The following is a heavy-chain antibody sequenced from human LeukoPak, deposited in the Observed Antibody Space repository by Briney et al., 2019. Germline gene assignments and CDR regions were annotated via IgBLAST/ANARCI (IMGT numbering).Heavy chain of an antibody. D-gene: IGHD1-1*01. CDR3: AKAAVATGYHYTYYMDV. CDR1: GFTFTNYG. CDR2: IRYGETKE. Sequence: GGSLRLSCATPGFTFTNYGMHWVRQAPGKGLEWVAFIRYGETKEFYADSVKGRFTVSRDNSKSTLYLQMNSLRPEDTGVYCCAKAAVATGYHYTYYMDVWGKGTTVTIS. J-gene: IGHJ6*03. V-gene: IGHV3-30*02.